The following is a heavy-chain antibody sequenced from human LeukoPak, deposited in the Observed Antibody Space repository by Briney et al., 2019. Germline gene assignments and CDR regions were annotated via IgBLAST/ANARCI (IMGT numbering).Heavy chain of an antibody. Sequence: GMSLRLSCAASGFTFSGYGMHWLRQAPGKGLEWVTGIAYDGSRKHYADSVKGRFTISRDNSRNTMDLQMNSLRVEDTAVYHCTRYNSSRFDHWGQGTLVIVSA. CDR1: GFTFSGYG. CDR3: TRYNSSRFDH. J-gene: IGHJ5*02. D-gene: IGHD5-24*01. V-gene: IGHV3-30*03. CDR2: IAYDGSRK.